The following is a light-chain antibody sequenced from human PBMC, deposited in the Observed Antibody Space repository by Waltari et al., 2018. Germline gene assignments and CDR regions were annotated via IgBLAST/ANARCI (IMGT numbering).Light chain of an antibody. CDR2: GAS. J-gene: IGKJ4*01. CDR3: QQYDGIVLT. V-gene: IGKV3-20*01. CDR1: QSVTSIS. Sequence: LSCRASQSVTSISLSWYQQKPGQAPRLLIYGASNRATGIPDRFSGSGSGTDFTLTISRLEPEDFAVYYCQQYDGIVLTFGGGTKVEI.